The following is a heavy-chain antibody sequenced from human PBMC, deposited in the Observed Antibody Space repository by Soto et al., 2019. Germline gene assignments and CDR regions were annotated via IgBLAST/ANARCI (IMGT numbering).Heavy chain of an antibody. CDR1: GGSNSNGGYS. Sequence: SETLSLNCAFSGGSNSNGGYSWSWIRPPPGKGLEWIGYIYHSGSTYYNPSLKSRVTISVDRSKNQFSLKLSSVTAADTAVYYCARSLGYCTNGVCPYHYWGQGTLVTVSS. V-gene: IGHV4-30-2*01. J-gene: IGHJ4*02. D-gene: IGHD2-8*01. CDR2: IYHSGST. CDR3: ARSLGYCTNGVCPYHY.